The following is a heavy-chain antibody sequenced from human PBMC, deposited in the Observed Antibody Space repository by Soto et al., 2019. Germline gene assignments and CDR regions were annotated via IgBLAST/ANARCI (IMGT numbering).Heavy chain of an antibody. Sequence: QVQLVESGGGVVHPGRSLRLSCAVSGFTFRNFGMHWVRQAPGKGLEWVAVISYDGSEKYYAESVKGRFTVFRDNYKNTLSLQMNSLRSDATAVYYCVKDSSPGGYFDSWGQGTLVNVSS. V-gene: IGHV3-30*18. CDR1: GFTFRNFG. D-gene: IGHD2-15*01. J-gene: IGHJ4*02. CDR3: VKDSSPGGYFDS. CDR2: ISYDGSEK.